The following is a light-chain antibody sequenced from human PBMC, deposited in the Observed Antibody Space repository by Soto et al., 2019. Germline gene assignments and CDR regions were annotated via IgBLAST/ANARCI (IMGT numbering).Light chain of an antibody. J-gene: IGKJ4*01. V-gene: IGKV1-9*01. Sequence: DIPLTQSPSFLSASVGDRVTITCRASQGIRDFLAWYQQKPGQPPKLLIYAASTLQTGVPTRFSGIASGTEFTLIISNLQPADFATYYCQQFNAYPLTFGGGTKVEIK. CDR2: AAS. CDR3: QQFNAYPLT. CDR1: QGIRDF.